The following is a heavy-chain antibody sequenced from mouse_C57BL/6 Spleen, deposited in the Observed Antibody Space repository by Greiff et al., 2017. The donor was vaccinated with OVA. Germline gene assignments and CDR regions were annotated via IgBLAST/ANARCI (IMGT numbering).Heavy chain of an antibody. CDR2: INPNNGGT. V-gene: IGHV1-18*01. D-gene: IGHD2-5*01. CDR1: GYTFTDYN. J-gene: IGHJ4*01. Sequence: VQLQQSGPELVKPGASVKIPCKASGYTFTDYNMDWVKQSHGKSLEWIGDINPNNGGTIYNQKFKGKATLTVDKSSSTAYMELRSLTSEDTAVYYCARSYSNYPYAMDYWGQGTSVTVSS. CDR3: ARSYSNYPYAMDY.